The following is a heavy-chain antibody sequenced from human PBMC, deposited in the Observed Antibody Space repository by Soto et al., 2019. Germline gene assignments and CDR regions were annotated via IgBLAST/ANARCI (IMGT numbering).Heavy chain of an antibody. Sequence: QITLKESGPTLLKPTQTLTLTCTFSGFSLSTSGVGVGWFRQPPGKALEWLALIYSNDDKRFSTSLKSRPAITKNTTKNLVVLTMTIRDPVATATYYCTHMRVSGLYGMDVWGQGTTVTVSS. D-gene: IGHD3-10*01. J-gene: IGHJ6*02. CDR2: IYSNDDK. CDR1: GFSLSTSGVG. CDR3: THMRVSGLYGMDV. V-gene: IGHV2-5*01.